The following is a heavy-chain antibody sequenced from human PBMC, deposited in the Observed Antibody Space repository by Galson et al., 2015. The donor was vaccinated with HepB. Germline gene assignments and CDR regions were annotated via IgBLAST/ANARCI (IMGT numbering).Heavy chain of an antibody. CDR2: MKQDGSET. D-gene: IGHD3/OR15-3a*01. J-gene: IGHJ4*02. Sequence: SLRLSCAASGFTFKNYWMSWVRQAPGQGLEWVANMKQDGSETYYADSVKGRFTVSRNNANNSLYLQMNSLRVEDTAVYYCARAYPLSDWGQGTSGWGQGTLVTVSS. V-gene: IGHV3-7*03. CDR3: ARAYPLSDWGQGTSG. CDR1: GFTFKNYW.